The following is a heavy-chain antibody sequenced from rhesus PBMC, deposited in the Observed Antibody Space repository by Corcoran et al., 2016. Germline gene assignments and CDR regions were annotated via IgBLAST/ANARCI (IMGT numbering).Heavy chain of an antibody. Sequence: QVQLQESGPGVVEPSATLSFPCALSGGSLSARSRLSWIRPPPGAGLVWIGYSYGSSTSTNYNPSLRRRVTISKDTSKNQFSWKLSSVTAADTAVYYCAREEYSGSYYPDYWGQGVLVTVSS. CDR2: SYGSSTST. V-gene: IGHV4S10*01. CDR3: AREEYSGSYYPDY. J-gene: IGHJ4*01. CDR1: GGSLSARSR. D-gene: IGHD3-16*01.